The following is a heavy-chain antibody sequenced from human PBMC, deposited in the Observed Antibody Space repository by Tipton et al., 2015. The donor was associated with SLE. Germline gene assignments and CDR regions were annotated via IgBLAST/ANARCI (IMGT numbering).Heavy chain of an antibody. CDR3: AKQDILTGYYTYNWFDP. CDR1: GGSISSHY. D-gene: IGHD3-9*01. V-gene: IGHV4-59*08. CDR2: IYYTGST. J-gene: IGHJ5*02. Sequence: TLSLTCTVSGGSISSHYWSWIRQPPGKGLEWIGHIYYTGSTKYNPSLKSRVTISVDMSKNQFFLKLNSVTAADTAVYYCAKQDILTGYYTYNWFDPWGQGTLVTVSS.